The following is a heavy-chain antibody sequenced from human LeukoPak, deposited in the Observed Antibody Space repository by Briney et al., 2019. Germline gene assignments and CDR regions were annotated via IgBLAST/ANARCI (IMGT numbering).Heavy chain of an antibody. D-gene: IGHD3-9*01. Sequence: ASVKVSCKASGYTFTSYYMHWVRQAPGQGLEWMGIINPSGGSTSYAQKFQGRGTMTRDTSTSTVYMELSSLRSDDTAVFYCARDRAYDILTGYYGAQSEMYYFDYWGQGTLVTVSS. CDR1: GYTFTSYY. CDR2: INPSGGST. V-gene: IGHV1-46*01. J-gene: IGHJ4*02. CDR3: ARDRAYDILTGYYGAQSEMYYFDY.